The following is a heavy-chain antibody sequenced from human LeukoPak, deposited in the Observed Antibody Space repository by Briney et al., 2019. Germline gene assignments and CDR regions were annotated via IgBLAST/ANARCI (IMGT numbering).Heavy chain of an antibody. CDR1: GFTFSNYA. CDR2: ISYDGSIK. D-gene: IGHD4-17*01. V-gene: IGHV3-30*04. CDR3: AKDSVKVTTVRRVPHYMDV. J-gene: IGHJ6*03. Sequence: SGGSLRLSCAASGFTFSNYAMHWVRQAPGKGLEWVAVISYDGSIKYYADSVKGRFTISRDNSKNTLYLQMNSLRAEDTAVYYCAKDSVKVTTVRRVPHYMDVWGKGTTVTISS.